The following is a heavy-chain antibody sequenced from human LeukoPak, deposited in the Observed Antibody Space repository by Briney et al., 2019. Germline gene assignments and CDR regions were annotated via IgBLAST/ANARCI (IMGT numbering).Heavy chain of an antibody. D-gene: IGHD5-24*01. J-gene: IGHJ4*02. Sequence: ASVKVSCKASGYTFTNYGITWVRQAPGQGLEWMGWISGYQGSTKYAQNFQVRVTMTIDTSTSTAYMDLRRLRSDDTAIYFCARSALGTITAGPFNYWGQGTLVAVSS. CDR3: ARSALGTITAGPFNY. V-gene: IGHV1-18*01. CDR2: ISGYQGST. CDR1: GYTFTNYG.